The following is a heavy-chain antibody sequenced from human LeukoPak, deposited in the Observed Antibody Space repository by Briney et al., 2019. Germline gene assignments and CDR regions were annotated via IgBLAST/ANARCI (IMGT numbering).Heavy chain of an antibody. Sequence: PSETLSLTCTVSGGSITGYHWSWIRQPPGKGLEWIGYIYSNEATQYKPSLKSRVTISADTSKNQFSLKLSSVTAADTAVYYCARDCSGGSCYYYYYGMDVWGQGTTVTVSS. CDR1: GGSITGYH. CDR3: ARDCSGGSCYYYYYGMDV. J-gene: IGHJ6*02. V-gene: IGHV4-4*08. D-gene: IGHD2-15*01. CDR2: IYSNEAT.